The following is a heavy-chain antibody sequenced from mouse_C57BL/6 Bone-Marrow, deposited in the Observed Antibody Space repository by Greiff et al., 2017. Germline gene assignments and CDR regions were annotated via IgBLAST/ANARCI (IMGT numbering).Heavy chain of an antibody. D-gene: IGHD2-14*01. CDR2: ISSGGSYT. Sequence: DVMLVESGGDLVKPGGSLNLSCAASGFTFSSYGMSWVRQTPDKRLEWVATISSGGSYTYYPDSVKGRFTISRDNAKNTLYLQMSSLKSEDTAMYYCARREVRDWYFDVWGAGTTVTVSS. CDR1: GFTFSSYG. CDR3: ARREVRDWYFDV. V-gene: IGHV5-6*02. J-gene: IGHJ1*01.